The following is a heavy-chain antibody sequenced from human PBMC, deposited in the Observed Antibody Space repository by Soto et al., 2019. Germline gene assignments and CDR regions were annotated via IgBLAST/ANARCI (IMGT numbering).Heavy chain of an antibody. J-gene: IGHJ6*02. CDR3: ARDKGLEYYYDSSGYPPYYYYYGMDV. Sequence: ASVKVSCKASGYTFTGYYMHWVRQAPGQGLEWMGWINPNSGGTNYAQKFQGWVTMTRDTSISTAYMELSRLGSDDTAVYYCARDKGLEYYYDSSGYPPYYYYYGMDVWGQGTTVTVSS. D-gene: IGHD3-22*01. V-gene: IGHV1-2*04. CDR1: GYTFTGYY. CDR2: INPNSGGT.